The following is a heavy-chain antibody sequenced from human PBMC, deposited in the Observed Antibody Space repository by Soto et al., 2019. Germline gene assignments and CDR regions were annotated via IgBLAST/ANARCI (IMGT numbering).Heavy chain of an antibody. Sequence: SETLSLTCTVSGDSITSNSYFWAWIRQPPGKGLEWIGSIYYSGSTYYNPSLKSRVTISVDTSKNQFSLKLSSVTAADTAVYYCARDGDYYDSSGYYWRYFDYWGQGTLVTVSS. CDR2: IYYSGST. CDR3: ARDGDYYDSSGYYWRYFDY. V-gene: IGHV4-39*07. CDR1: GDSITSNSYF. D-gene: IGHD3-22*01. J-gene: IGHJ4*02.